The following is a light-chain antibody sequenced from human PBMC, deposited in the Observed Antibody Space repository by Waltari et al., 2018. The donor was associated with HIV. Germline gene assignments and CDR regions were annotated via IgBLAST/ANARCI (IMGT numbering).Light chain of an antibody. CDR3: QQYNNWPPWT. J-gene: IGKJ1*01. Sequence: ITPSPATLSVSPRARATLSCRASQTVSTNLAWYQQKPGQAPRLLIYDAATRATGIPARFSGSGSGTEFTLTITRLQSEDSAIYYCQQYNNWPPWTFGQGTKVEIK. CDR2: DAA. V-gene: IGKV3-15*01. CDR1: QTVSTN.